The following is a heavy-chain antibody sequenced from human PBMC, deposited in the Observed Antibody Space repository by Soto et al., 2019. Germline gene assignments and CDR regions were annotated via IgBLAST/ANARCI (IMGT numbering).Heavy chain of an antibody. Sequence: GGSLRLSCAASGFTFSSYAMSWVRQAPRKGLEWVSSISGSGGSTYYADSVKGRFTISRDNSKNTLYLQMNSLRAEDTAVYYCAKGGGGDYYGMDVWGQGTTVTVSS. CDR1: GFTFSSYA. D-gene: IGHD2-15*01. CDR3: AKGGGGDYYGMDV. J-gene: IGHJ6*02. V-gene: IGHV3-23*01. CDR2: ISGSGGST.